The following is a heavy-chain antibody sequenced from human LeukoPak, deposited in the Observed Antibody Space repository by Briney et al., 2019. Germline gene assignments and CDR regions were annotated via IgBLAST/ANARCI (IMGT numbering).Heavy chain of an antibody. D-gene: IGHD2-15*01. CDR1: GGSISNDNHC. CDR3: ARDRGGFTYGEYYFDY. J-gene: IGHJ4*02. Sequence: SEPLTLTCTVSGGSISNDNHCWRWIRQPPRKGLGWIGYVNYSGSTKYNPSLKSRVSISADTSRSQVSLKLSSVTAADTAVYYCARDRGGFTYGEYYFDYWGQGSLVTVSS. V-gene: IGHV4-61*01. CDR2: VNYSGST.